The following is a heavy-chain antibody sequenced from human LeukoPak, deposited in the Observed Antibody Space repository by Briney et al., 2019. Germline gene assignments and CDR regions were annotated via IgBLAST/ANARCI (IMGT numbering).Heavy chain of an antibody. Sequence: GGSLRLSCAASGFTFSSYGMSWVRQAPGKGLEWVSAISGSGGSTYYADSVKGRFTISRDNSKNTLYLQMNSLRAEDTAVYYCAKWFGELLYYYYYMDVWGKGTTVTISS. D-gene: IGHD3-10*01. V-gene: IGHV3-23*01. J-gene: IGHJ6*03. CDR1: GFTFSSYG. CDR3: AKWFGELLYYYYYMDV. CDR2: ISGSGGST.